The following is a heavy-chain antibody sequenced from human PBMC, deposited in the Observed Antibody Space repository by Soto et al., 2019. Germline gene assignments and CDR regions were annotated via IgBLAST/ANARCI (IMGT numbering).Heavy chain of an antibody. D-gene: IGHD5-12*01. J-gene: IGHJ6*02. V-gene: IGHV5-10-1*01. CDR3: SRLSMATRRGYYGMDV. Sequence: PVESLKISCKGSGYSFTSYWISWVHQMPGKGLEWMGRIDPSDSYTNYSPSFQGHVTISADKSISTAYLQWSSLKASDTAMYYCSRLSMATRRGYYGMDVWGQGTTVTVSS. CDR2: IDPSDSYT. CDR1: GYSFTSYW.